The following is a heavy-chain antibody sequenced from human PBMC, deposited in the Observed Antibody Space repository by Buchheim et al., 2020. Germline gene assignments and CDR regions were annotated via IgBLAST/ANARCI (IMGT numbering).Heavy chain of an antibody. V-gene: IGHV1-69*01. CDR2: IIPIFGTA. D-gene: IGHD3/OR15-3a*01. CDR1: GDTFSSYA. Sequence: QVQLVQSGAEVKKPGSSVKVSCKASGDTFSSYAVSWVRQAPGQGLEWMGGIIPIFGTAIYAQRFQGRLTVTADESTSTAFMELNSLRSEDTAVYYCATGPPQDWHPGPYFDYWGQGTL. CDR3: ATGPPQDWHPGPYFDY. J-gene: IGHJ4*02.